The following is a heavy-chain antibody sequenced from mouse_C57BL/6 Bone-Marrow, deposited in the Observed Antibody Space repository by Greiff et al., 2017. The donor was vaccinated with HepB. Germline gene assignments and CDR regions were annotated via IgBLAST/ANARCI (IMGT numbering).Heavy chain of an antibody. V-gene: IGHV1-77*01. CDR2: IGPGSGST. Sequence: VKRVESGAELVKPGASVKISCKASGYTFTDYYINWVKQRPGQGLEWSGKIGPGSGSTYYNEKFKGKATLTADKSSSTAYMQLSSLTSEDSAVYFCAGRQLRLRYDAMDYWGQGTSVTVSS. CDR1: GYTFTDYY. D-gene: IGHD3-2*02. J-gene: IGHJ4*01. CDR3: AGRQLRLRYDAMDY.